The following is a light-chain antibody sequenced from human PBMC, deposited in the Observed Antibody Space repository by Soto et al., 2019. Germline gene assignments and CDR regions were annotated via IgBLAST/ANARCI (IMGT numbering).Light chain of an antibody. J-gene: IGKJ1*01. Sequence: ELVLTQSPGTLSLSPGERATLSCRARQKINKMYLSWYQQKPGQAPGLLIYRVFNRATGIPDRFSGSGSGTDFTLTISRLEPEDFAVYYCQQYSSTPRTFGQGTKGDIK. CDR3: QQYSSTPRT. V-gene: IGKV3-20*01. CDR2: RVF. CDR1: QKINKMY.